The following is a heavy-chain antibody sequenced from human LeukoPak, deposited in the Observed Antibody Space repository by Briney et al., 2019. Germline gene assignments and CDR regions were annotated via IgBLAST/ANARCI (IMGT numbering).Heavy chain of an antibody. D-gene: IGHD3-10*01. V-gene: IGHV3-15*01. CDR1: GFTFSNAW. CDR3: TTDPALLLWFGELGWFDP. Sequence: GGSLRLSCAASGFTFSNAWMSWVRQAPGKGLEWVGRIKSKTVGGTTDYAAPVKGRFTISRDDSKNTLYLQMNSLKTEDTAVYYCTTDPALLLWFGELGWFDPWGQGTLVTVSS. J-gene: IGHJ5*02. CDR2: IKSKTVGGTT.